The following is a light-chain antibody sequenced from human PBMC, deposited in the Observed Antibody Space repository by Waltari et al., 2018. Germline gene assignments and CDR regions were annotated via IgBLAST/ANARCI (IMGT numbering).Light chain of an antibody. V-gene: IGLV6-57*02. CDR2: ADN. CDR3: QSYDGDRSWV. Sequence: FILTQSHPVSESPGRTVPISCAGSGGSVATNYVQRYQQRPGSAPTTVIYADNQRPSGVPDRFSGSVDSSANSASLTISGLQTEDEADYYCQSYDGDRSWVFGGGIKLTVL. CDR1: GGSVATNY. J-gene: IGLJ3*02.